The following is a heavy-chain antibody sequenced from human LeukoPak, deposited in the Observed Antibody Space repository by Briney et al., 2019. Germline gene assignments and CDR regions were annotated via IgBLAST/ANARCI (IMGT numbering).Heavy chain of an antibody. J-gene: IGHJ5*02. V-gene: IGHV3-23*01. CDR2: ISGSGGST. CDR3: AKTWFGDLEIRFDP. Sequence: PGGSLRLSCAASGFTFSSYAMSWVRQAPGKGLEWVSAISGSGGSTYYADSVKGRFTISRDNSKNTLYLQMNSLRAGDTAVYYCAKTWFGDLEIRFDPWGQGTLVTVSS. CDR1: GFTFSSYA. D-gene: IGHD3-10*01.